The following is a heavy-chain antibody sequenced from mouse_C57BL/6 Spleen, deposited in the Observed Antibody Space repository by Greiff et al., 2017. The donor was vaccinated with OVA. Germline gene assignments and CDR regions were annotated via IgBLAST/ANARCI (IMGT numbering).Heavy chain of an antibody. V-gene: IGHV1-81*01. J-gene: IGHJ2*01. D-gene: IGHD2-12*01. CDR1: GYTFTSYG. CDR3: ARGGYYCY. CDR2: INPSSGNT. Sequence: QVQLKQSGADLARPGASVKLSCKASGYTFTSYGISWVQQRPGQGLAWIGEINPSSGNTYYNEKLKGKATLTVDKSSSTAFMEVRSLSYEDSAVYYCARGGYYCYWGTGTTLTV.